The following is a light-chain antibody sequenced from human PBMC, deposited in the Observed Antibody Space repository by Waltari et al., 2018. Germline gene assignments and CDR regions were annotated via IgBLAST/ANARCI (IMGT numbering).Light chain of an antibody. J-gene: IGLJ3*02. V-gene: IGLV4-69*01. CDR3: QTWGTGIQV. Sequence: QLVVTQSPSASASLGASVKLTCTLSSGHSHSAIAWHPQPPGKGPRFLMKINSDGSHRKGNGVPDRFSASSSGAERYLTISSLQSADEGDYHCQTWGTGIQVFGGGTKLTVL. CDR1: SGHSHSA. CDR2: INSDGSH.